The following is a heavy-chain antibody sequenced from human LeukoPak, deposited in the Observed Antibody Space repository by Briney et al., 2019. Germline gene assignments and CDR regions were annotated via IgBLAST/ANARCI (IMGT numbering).Heavy chain of an antibody. D-gene: IGHD4-23*01. CDR2: IYSGGGT. J-gene: IGHJ5*02. V-gene: IGHV3-66*04. CDR1: GVTVSSNY. Sequence: GGSLRLSCAASGVTVSSNYMTWVRQAPGKGLEYVSGIYSGGGTYYADSVKGRFSISRDNSKSTLYLQMNSLRAEDTAVYYCARLVTGTTVVNSGWFDPWGQGTLVTVSS. CDR3: ARLVTGTTVVNSGWFDP.